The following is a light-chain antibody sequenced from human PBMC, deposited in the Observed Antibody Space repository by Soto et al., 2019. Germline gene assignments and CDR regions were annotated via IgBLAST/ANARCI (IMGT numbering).Light chain of an antibody. CDR3: QQSYSTPYT. Sequence: DIQMTQSPSSLSASVGDRVTITCRASQTFGNYLNWYQQKPGKAPKVLIYAASSLQSGVPSRFSGSGSGTDFTLTISSLQPEDFATYYCQQSYSTPYTFGLGTKLEIK. CDR2: AAS. J-gene: IGKJ2*01. V-gene: IGKV1-39*01. CDR1: QTFGNY.